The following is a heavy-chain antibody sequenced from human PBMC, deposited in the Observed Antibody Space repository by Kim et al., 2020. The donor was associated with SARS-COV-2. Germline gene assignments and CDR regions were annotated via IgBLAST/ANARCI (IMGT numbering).Heavy chain of an antibody. D-gene: IGHD6-19*01. J-gene: IGHJ6*02. V-gene: IGHV4-59*01. CDR1: GGSISSYY. CDR2: IYYSGST. Sequence: SETLSLTCTVSGGSISSYYWSWIRQPPGKGLEWIGYIYYSGSTNYNPSLKSRVTISVDTSKNQFSLKLSSVTAADTAVYYCARDVASQWLDGMDVWGQGTTVTVSS. CDR3: ARDVASQWLDGMDV.